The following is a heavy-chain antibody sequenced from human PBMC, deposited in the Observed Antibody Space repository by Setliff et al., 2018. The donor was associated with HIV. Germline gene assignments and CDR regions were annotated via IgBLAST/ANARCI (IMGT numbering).Heavy chain of an antibody. J-gene: IGHJ2*01. CDR1: GGSISYHY. CDR2: IYISGST. D-gene: IGHD3-9*01. V-gene: IGHV4-4*07. CDR3: ARDTGYILSGYRPHWYFDL. Sequence: SETLSLTCTVSGGSISYHYWSWIRQPAGKGLEWIGHIYISGSTNYNPSLKSRVTITVDTSKNQFSLKLSSVTAADTAVYYCARDTGYILSGYRPHWYFDLWGRGTLVTVSS.